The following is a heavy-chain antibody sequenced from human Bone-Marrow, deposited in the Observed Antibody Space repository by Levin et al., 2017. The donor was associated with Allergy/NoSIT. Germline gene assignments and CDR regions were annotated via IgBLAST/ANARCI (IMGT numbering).Heavy chain of an antibody. CDR1: GGSISSSTW. CDR2: IYHGGRT. D-gene: IGHD4-23*01. CDR3: AGDALDYGANSGNY. V-gene: IGHV4-4*02. Sequence: SETLSLTCTVSGGSISSSTWWSWVRQSPGKGLEWIGEIYHGGRTNYNPPLKSRVSMSVDNSKSQFSLKLSSVTAADTAVDYGAGDALDYGANSGNYWGQGTLVTVSS. J-gene: IGHJ4*02.